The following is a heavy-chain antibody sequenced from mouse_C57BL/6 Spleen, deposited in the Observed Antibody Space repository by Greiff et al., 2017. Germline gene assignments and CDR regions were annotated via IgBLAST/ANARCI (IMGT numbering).Heavy chain of an antibody. CDR3: AIDYYGSSYDWYFDV. CDR1: GYTFTSYW. D-gene: IGHD1-1*01. Sequence: QVQLQQPGAELVRPGTSVKLSCKASGYTFTSYWMHWVKQRPGQGLEWIGVIDPSDSYTNYNQKFKGKATLTVDTSSSTAYMQLSSLTSEDSAVYYCAIDYYGSSYDWYFDVWGTGTTVTVSS. V-gene: IGHV1-59*01. CDR2: IDPSDSYT. J-gene: IGHJ1*03.